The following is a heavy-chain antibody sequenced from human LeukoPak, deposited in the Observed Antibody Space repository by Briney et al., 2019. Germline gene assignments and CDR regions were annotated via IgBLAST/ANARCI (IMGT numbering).Heavy chain of an antibody. Sequence: GASVKVSCKASGYTFTGYYIHWVRQAPGQGLEWAGWINPNSGGAKYAQKFQDRVTMTRDTSISTAYMGLSRLRSDDTAVYYCAKGRVVAGSKSLTYHWLDPWGQGTLVTVSS. CDR1: GYTFTGYY. V-gene: IGHV1-2*02. CDR3: AKGRVVAGSKSLTYHWLDP. CDR2: INPNSGGA. J-gene: IGHJ5*02. D-gene: IGHD6-19*01.